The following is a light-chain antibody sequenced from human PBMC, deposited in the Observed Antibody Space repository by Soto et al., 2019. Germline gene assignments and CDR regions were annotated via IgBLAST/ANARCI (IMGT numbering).Light chain of an antibody. V-gene: IGKV3-20*01. J-gene: IGKJ3*01. CDR1: QSVSSSY. CDR2: GAS. CDR3: QRYGSSL. Sequence: ESVLTQSPGTQSLSPGERATLSCRASQSVSSSYLAWYQQKPGQAPRLLIYGASSRATGIPERFSGSGSGTDFTLTISRLEPEDFAVYYCQRYGSSLFGPGTKVDIK.